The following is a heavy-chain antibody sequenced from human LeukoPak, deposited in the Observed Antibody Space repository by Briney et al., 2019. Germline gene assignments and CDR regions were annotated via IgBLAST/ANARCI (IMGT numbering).Heavy chain of an antibody. V-gene: IGHV3-23*01. CDR1: GFTFSTYA. D-gene: IGHD2-15*01. CDR3: APRVVGSAPFDY. Sequence: GGSLRLSCAASGFTFSTYAMSWVRQAPGKGLEWVSAISGSTGRTYYADSVEGRFTISRDNSKNTLYLQMNNLRAEDTAVYYCAPRVVGSAPFDYWGQGTLVTVSS. CDR2: ISGSTGRT. J-gene: IGHJ4*02.